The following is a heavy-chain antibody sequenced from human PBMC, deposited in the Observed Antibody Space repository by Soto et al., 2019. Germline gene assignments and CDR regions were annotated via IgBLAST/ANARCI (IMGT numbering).Heavy chain of an antibody. Sequence: QVQLVQSGAEVKKPGASVKVSCKASGYTFTSYGISWVRQAPGQGLEWMGWISAYNGNTNYAQKLQGRVTMTTDTSTSTAYMELRSLRSDDTAVYYCARAGKMQFGITIFGVEDGYYSYGMDVWGQGTTVTVSS. CDR2: ISAYNGNT. V-gene: IGHV1-18*01. D-gene: IGHD3-3*01. J-gene: IGHJ6*02. CDR1: GYTFTSYG. CDR3: ARAGKMQFGITIFGVEDGYYSYGMDV.